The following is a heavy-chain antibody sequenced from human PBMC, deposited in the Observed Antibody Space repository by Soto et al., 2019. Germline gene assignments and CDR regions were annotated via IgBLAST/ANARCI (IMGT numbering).Heavy chain of an antibody. CDR1: GDSFNDYY. Sequence: QVQLVQSGAEVRKPGASVTVSCRSSGDSFNDYYIHWVRQAPGQGFEWMGWINPNGGVTKYAQKFQGWVSMTRDTSIRTVYMQLSRLRSDDTAVYYCAIESWVSTATLDYSYFYMDVWGTGTTVTVSS. D-gene: IGHD5-12*01. V-gene: IGHV1-2*04. J-gene: IGHJ6*03. CDR3: AIESWVSTATLDYSYFYMDV. CDR2: INPNGGVT.